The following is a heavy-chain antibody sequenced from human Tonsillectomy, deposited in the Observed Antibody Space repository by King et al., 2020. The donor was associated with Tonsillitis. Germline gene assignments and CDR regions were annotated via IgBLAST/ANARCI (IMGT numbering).Heavy chain of an antibody. CDR2: ISWDSTNT. V-gene: IGHV3-43*01. J-gene: IGHJ4*02. CDR1: GFTFGDYT. Sequence: VQLVESGGVVIQPGGSLRLSCAASGFTFGDYTMHWVRQSPGKGLEWVSLISWDSTNTYYADSVKGRFSIFRDNSKNSLYLQMNSLNTEDTAFYYCAKEGGTIFFYYWGQGTLVTVSS. D-gene: IGHD2-15*01. CDR3: AKEGGTIFFYY.